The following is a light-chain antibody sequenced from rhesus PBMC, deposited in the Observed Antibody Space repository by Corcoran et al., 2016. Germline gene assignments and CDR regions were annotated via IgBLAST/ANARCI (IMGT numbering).Light chain of an antibody. CDR2: GAS. CDR3: QQYSNWPLT. CDR1: QSVSSN. J-gene: IGKJ4*01. Sequence: EIVMTQSPATLSLSPGERATLSCRASQSVSSNLAWYQQKPGQAPSLLIYGASSRDTGIPERFSGSGSGTDFSLTISSLEPEDFAVYYCQQYSNWPLTFGGGTKVEIK. V-gene: IGKV3-42*03.